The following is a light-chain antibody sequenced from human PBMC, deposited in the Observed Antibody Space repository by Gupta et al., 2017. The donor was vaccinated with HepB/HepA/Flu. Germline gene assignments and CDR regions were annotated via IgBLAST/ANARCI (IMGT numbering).Light chain of an antibody. CDR2: AAS. CDR1: QSVSSTY. Sequence: EIVLTQSPGTLSLSPGERATLSCRASQSVSSTYLAWYQQKPGQAPRLLIYAASSRAPGIPDRFSGSGSGTEFTLTINRLEPEDFAVYSCQQYDNSPWTFGQGTKVELK. CDR3: QQYDNSPWT. V-gene: IGKV3-20*01. J-gene: IGKJ1*01.